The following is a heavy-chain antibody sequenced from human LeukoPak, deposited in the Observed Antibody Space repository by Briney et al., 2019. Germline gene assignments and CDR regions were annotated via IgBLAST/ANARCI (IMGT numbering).Heavy chain of an antibody. CDR2: ISAYNGNT. CDR3: ARDRARITMVRGVIINSLDAFDI. Sequence: ASVKVSCKASGYTFTSYGISWVRQAPGQGLEWMGWISAYNGNTNYAQKLQGRVTMTTDTSTSTAYMELRSLRSDDTAVYYCARDRARITMVRGVIINSLDAFDIWGQGTMVTVSS. D-gene: IGHD3-10*01. J-gene: IGHJ3*02. V-gene: IGHV1-18*01. CDR1: GYTFTSYG.